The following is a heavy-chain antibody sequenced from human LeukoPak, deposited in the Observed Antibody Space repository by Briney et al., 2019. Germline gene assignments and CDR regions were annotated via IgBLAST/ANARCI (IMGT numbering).Heavy chain of an antibody. CDR1: GYTFTGYY. V-gene: IGHV1-2*02. CDR2: INPNSGGT. J-gene: IGHJ5*02. Sequence: ASVKASCKASGYTFTGYYMHWVRQAPGQGLEWMGWINPNSGGTNYAQKFQGRVTMTRDTSISTAYMELSRLRSDDTAVYYCASAYCGGDCYRHWFDPWGQGTLVTVSS. D-gene: IGHD2-21*02. CDR3: ASAYCGGDCYRHWFDP.